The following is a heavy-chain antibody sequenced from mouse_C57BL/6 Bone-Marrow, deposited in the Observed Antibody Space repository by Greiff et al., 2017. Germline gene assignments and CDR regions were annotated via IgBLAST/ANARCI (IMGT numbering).Heavy chain of an antibody. V-gene: IGHV1-5*01. J-gene: IGHJ2*01. CDR2: IYPGNSDT. CDR3: TRGDGYYVYYFDY. D-gene: IGHD2-3*01. Sequence: EVKLVESGTVLARPGASVKMSCKTSGYTFTSYWMHWVKQRPGQGLEWIGAIYPGNSDTSYNQKFKGKAKLTAVTSASAAYMELSNLTNEDSAVYYCTRGDGYYVYYFDYWGQGTTLTVSS. CDR1: GYTFTSYW.